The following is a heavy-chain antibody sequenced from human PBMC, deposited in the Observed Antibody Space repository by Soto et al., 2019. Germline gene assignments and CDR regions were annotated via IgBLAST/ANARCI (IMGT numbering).Heavy chain of an antibody. CDR3: ARSLGITMIVGRREGAFDI. CDR2: IYPGDSDT. Sequence: EVQLVQSGAEVKKPGESLKISCKGSGYSFTSYWIGWVRQMPGKGLEWMGIIYPGDSDTRYSPSFQGQVTISADKSISTAYLQWSSLKASDTAMYYCARSLGITMIVGRREGAFDIWGQGTMVTVSS. J-gene: IGHJ3*02. V-gene: IGHV5-51*03. D-gene: IGHD3-22*01. CDR1: GYSFTSYW.